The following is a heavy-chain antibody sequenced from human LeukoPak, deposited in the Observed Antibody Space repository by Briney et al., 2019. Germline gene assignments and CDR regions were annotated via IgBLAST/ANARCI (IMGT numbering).Heavy chain of an antibody. CDR2: IYPGDSGT. CDR3: ARRSTARLNWFDP. D-gene: IGHD6-6*01. V-gene: IGHV5-51*01. J-gene: IGHJ5*02. CDR1: GYSFTTYW. Sequence: GESLKISCQGSGYSFTTYWIGWVRQMPGKGLEWMGIIYPGDSGTRYSPSFQGQVTISVDKSTSTAYLQRSSLKASDTAMYYCARRSTARLNWFDPWGQGTLVTVSS.